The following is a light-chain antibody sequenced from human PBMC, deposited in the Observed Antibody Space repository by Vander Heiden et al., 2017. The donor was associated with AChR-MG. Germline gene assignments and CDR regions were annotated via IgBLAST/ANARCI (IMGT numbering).Light chain of an antibody. J-gene: IGKJ1*01. Sequence: DIQMTQSPSSLSASVGDRVTITCRASQSISSYLNWYQQKPGKAPKLLIYAASSLQSGVPSRFSGSGSGTEFTLNISSLQPEDSATYYCQQSYSTPPWALGQGTKVEIK. CDR2: AAS. CDR3: QQSYSTPPWA. CDR1: QSISSY. V-gene: IGKV1-39*01.